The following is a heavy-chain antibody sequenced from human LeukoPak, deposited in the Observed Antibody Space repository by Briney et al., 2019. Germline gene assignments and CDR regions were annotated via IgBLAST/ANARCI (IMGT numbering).Heavy chain of an antibody. Sequence: SETLSLTCTVSGYCISSGYYWGWIRQPAGKGLEWIGSIYHSGSTNYNPSLKSRVTISVDTSKNQFSLKLSSVTAADTAVYYCARGDSSRPYFDYWGQGTLVTVSS. D-gene: IGHD6-13*01. J-gene: IGHJ4*02. CDR3: ARGDSSRPYFDY. CDR2: IYHSGST. V-gene: IGHV4-38-2*02. CDR1: GYCISSGYY.